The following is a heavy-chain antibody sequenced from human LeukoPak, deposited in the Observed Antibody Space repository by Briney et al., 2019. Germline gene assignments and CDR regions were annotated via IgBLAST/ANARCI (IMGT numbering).Heavy chain of an antibody. Sequence: PSETLSLTCDVSGGSISSSNYWSWVRQPPGKGLEWIGEIYHSGTTNYNPSLKSRVTISVDKTKNQFSLILDSVTAADTAVYYCARDTSGWSQGDWFDPWGQGILVTVSS. CDR1: GGSISSSNY. CDR3: ARDTSGWSQGDWFDP. D-gene: IGHD6-19*01. J-gene: IGHJ5*02. CDR2: IYHSGTT. V-gene: IGHV4-4*02.